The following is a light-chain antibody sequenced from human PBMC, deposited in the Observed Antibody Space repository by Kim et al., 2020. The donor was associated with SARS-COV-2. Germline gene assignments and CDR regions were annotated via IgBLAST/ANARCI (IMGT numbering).Light chain of an antibody. CDR2: WAS. CDR1: QSVLFSSNNENY. J-gene: IGKJ2*01. V-gene: IGKV4-1*01. CDR3: QQCYSTPYT. Sequence: DIVMTQSPDSLAVSLGERATINCKSSQSVLFSSNNENYLAWYQQKPGQPPKLLLYWASTRESGVPDRFSGSGSGTDFTLTISSLQAEDVAVYYCQQCYSTPYTFGQGTKLEI.